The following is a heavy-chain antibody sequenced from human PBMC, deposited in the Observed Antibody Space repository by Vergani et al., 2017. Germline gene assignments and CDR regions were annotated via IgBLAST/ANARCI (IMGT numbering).Heavy chain of an antibody. CDR1: GGSFSGYY. CDR3: ARGTDSSSWYGKSFDY. J-gene: IGHJ4*02. V-gene: IGHV4-34*01. CDR2: INHSGST. Sequence: QVQLQQWGAGLLKPSETLSLTCAVYGGSFSGYYWSWIRQHPGKGLEWIGEINHSGSTNYNPSLKSRVTISVDTSKNQFSLKLSSVTAADTDVNDCARGTDSSSWYGKSFDYWGQGTLVTVSS. D-gene: IGHD6-13*01.